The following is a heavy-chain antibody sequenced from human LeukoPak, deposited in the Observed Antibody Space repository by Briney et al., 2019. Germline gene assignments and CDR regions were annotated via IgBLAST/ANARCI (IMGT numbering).Heavy chain of an antibody. CDR3: ARREAVTGTSRYWFDP. CDR1: GGPFSTYY. CDR2: IYYSGST. D-gene: IGHD6-19*01. Sequence: SETLSLTCTVSGGPFSTYYWTWIRQPPGKGLEWIGYIYYSGSTNYNPSLKSRVSISLDTSKNQFSLELTSVTAADTAVYYCARREAVTGTSRYWFDPWGQGTLVTVSS. J-gene: IGHJ5*02. V-gene: IGHV4-59*08.